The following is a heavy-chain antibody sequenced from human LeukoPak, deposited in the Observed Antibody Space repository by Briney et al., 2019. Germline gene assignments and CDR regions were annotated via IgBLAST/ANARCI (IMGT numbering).Heavy chain of an antibody. V-gene: IGHV4-59*01. J-gene: IGHJ6*03. CDR1: GGSISSYY. CDR3: TVTTLSYYYYYMDV. D-gene: IGHD4-17*01. Sequence: SETLSLTCTVSGGSISSYYWSWIRQPPGKGLEWIGYIYYSGSTNYNPSLKSRVTLSVDTSKNQFSLRLSSVTAADTAVYYCTVTTLSYYYYYMDVWGKGTTVTVSS. CDR2: IYYSGST.